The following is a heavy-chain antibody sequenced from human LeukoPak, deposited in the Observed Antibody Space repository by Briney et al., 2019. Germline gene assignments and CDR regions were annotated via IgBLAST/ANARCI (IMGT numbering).Heavy chain of an antibody. D-gene: IGHD3-22*01. CDR2: VYYTGST. J-gene: IGHJ5*02. V-gene: IGHV4-59*01. CDR1: GASFSDYY. Sequence: PSETLSLTCSVSGASFSDYYWSWVRQPPGKGLEWIGYVYYTGSTSYNPSLKSRVTISVDTSKSQFSLNLISVIAADTAIYYCARDRKGYYDSGGRRNWFDPWGQGTLVTVSS. CDR3: ARDRKGYYDSGGRRNWFDP.